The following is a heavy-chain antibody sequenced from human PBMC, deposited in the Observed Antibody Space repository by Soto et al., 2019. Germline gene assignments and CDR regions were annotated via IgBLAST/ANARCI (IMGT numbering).Heavy chain of an antibody. Sequence: SETLSLTCTVSGASISSSSHYWSWIRQHPRAGLEWLGYISFTGNTYYNPSLRSRLTMSLDTSRSQFSLKLTSVTVADTALYYWAGGPNPDFFYHWGQGSQVTVSS. J-gene: IGHJ4*02. D-gene: IGHD3-16*01. V-gene: IGHV4-31*03. CDR1: GASISSSSHY. CDR2: ISFTGNT. CDR3: AGGPNPDFFYH.